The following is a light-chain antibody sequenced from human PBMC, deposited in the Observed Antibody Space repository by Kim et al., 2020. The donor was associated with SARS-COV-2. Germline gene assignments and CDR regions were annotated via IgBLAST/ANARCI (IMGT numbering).Light chain of an antibody. CDR2: DAS. Sequence: GDRVTISCRASQSMSSWLAWYQQKPGKAPKLLIYDASSLEGGVPSRFSGSGSGTDFTLTISSLQPDDFATYYCQQYHSYPYTFGQVTKL. CDR3: QQYHSYPYT. J-gene: IGKJ2*01. V-gene: IGKV1-5*01. CDR1: QSMSSW.